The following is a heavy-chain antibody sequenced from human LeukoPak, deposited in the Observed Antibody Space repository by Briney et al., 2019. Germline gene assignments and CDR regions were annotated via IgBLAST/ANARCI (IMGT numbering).Heavy chain of an antibody. Sequence: GGSLGLSCGASGFTFSSSAMHWVRQGPGKGLEWVAYIAHHGNNKYYADSVKGRFTISRDNSKGSLYLQMNSLRADDTAVYYCAKDGSWSCTDWGQGTLVRVSS. CDR2: IAHHGNNK. D-gene: IGHD2-8*02. V-gene: IGHV3-30*02. CDR1: GFTFSSSA. J-gene: IGHJ4*02. CDR3: AKDGSWSCTD.